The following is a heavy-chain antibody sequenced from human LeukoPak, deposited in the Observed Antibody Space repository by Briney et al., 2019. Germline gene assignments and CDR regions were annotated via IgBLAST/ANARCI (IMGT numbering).Heavy chain of an antibody. J-gene: IGHJ5*02. V-gene: IGHV1-18*01. CDR3: ARGGTSSGWPPLGP. CDR1: GYTFTSYG. CDR2: ISAYHGNT. D-gene: IGHD6-19*01. Sequence: ASVTVSCKASGYTFTSYGISWVRQAPGQGLEWMGWISAYHGNTNYAQKPQGKVTMTTDTTTSTAYMELRSLRSDDTAVYYCARGGTSSGWPPLGPWGQGTLVTVSS.